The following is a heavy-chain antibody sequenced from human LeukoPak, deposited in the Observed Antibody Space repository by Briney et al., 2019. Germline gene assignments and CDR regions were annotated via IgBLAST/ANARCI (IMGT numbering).Heavy chain of an antibody. D-gene: IGHD3-3*01. CDR2: INPNSGGT. CDR1: GYTFTGYY. J-gene: IGHJ4*02. CDR3: ATIRFLDQERDFDY. V-gene: IGHV1-2*02. Sequence: ASVKVSCKASGYTFTGYYMHWVRQAPGQGLEWMGWINPNSGGTNYAQKFQGRVTMTRDTSISTAYMELSRLRSDDTAVYYCATIRFLDQERDFDYWGQGTLVTASS.